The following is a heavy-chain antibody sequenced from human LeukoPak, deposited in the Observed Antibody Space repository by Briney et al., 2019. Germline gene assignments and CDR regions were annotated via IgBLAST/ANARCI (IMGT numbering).Heavy chain of an antibody. CDR2: INSDGSST. CDR3: ARDFWTTVPFDY. Sequence: GGSLRLSCAASGFTFSSYAMSWVRQAPGKGLVWVSRINSDGSSTSYADSVKGRFTISRDNAKNTLYLQMNSLRAEDTAVYYCARDFWTTVPFDYWGQGTLVTVSS. CDR1: GFTFSSYA. D-gene: IGHD4-11*01. J-gene: IGHJ4*02. V-gene: IGHV3-74*01.